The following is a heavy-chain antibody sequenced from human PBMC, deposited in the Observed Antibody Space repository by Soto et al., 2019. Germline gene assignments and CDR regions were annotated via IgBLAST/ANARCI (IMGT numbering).Heavy chain of an antibody. V-gene: IGHV4-34*01. D-gene: IGHD6-6*01. CDR1: GGSFSDYY. CDR2: INHSGST. Sequence: SETLSLTCAVYGGSFSDYYWSWIRQPPGKGLEWIGEINHSGSTNYNPSLKSRVTISVDTSKNQFSLKLTSVTAADTAVYYCARSIAARGVEDFWGQGTLVTVS. J-gene: IGHJ4*02. CDR3: ARSIAARGVEDF.